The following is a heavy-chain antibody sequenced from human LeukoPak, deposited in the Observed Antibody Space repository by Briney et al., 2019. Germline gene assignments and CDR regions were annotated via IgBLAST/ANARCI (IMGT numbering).Heavy chain of an antibody. CDR2: IRGDGIVT. CDR1: EFTFSNYW. V-gene: IGHV3-74*01. J-gene: IGHJ2*01. CDR3: ARASPADFNL. Sequence: GGSLRLSCVASEFTFSNYWIHWVRKAPGKGLVWVSRIRGDGIVTNYADSVEGRFTVSRDNAKNTVHLQMNSLRDDDTAVYYCARASPADFNLWGRGTLVTVSS.